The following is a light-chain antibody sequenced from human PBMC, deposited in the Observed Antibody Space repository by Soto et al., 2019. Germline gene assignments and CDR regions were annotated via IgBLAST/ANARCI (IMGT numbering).Light chain of an antibody. J-gene: IGLJ2*01. Sequence: QYALTQPASVSGSPGQSLTISCTGTNSDIGGYNYVSWYQQHPGKAPKLMIYDVSNRPSGVSYRFSGSKSGNTASLTISGLQAEDESDYYCSSYTSRSTLGVFGGGTKLTVL. CDR1: NSDIGGYNY. CDR2: DVS. CDR3: SSYTSRSTLGV. V-gene: IGLV2-14*03.